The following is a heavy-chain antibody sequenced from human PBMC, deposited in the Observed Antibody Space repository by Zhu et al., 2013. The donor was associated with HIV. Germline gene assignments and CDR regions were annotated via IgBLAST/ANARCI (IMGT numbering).Heavy chain of an antibody. CDR2: IIPIFGTA. Sequence: QVQLVQSGAEVKKPGSSVKVSCKASGGTFSSYAISWVRQAPGQGLEWMGGIIPIFGTANYAQKFQGRVTITADKSTSTAYMELSSLRSEDTAVYYCARAVAGTHYYYYYGMDVWGQGTTVTVSS. CDR3: ARAVAGTHYYYYYGMDV. V-gene: IGHV1-69*06. D-gene: IGHD6-19*01. CDR1: GGTFSSYA. J-gene: IGHJ6*02.